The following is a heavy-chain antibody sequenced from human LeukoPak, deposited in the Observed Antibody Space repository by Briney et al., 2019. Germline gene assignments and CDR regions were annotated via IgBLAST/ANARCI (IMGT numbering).Heavy chain of an antibody. V-gene: IGHV1-18*01. CDR3: ARDRASWELLPGHY. Sequence: ASVKVSCKASGYTFTSYGISWVRQAPGQGLEWMGWISAYNGNTNYAQKLQGRVTMTTDTSTSTAYMELRSVRSDDTAVYYCARDRASWELLPGHYWGQGTLVTVSS. J-gene: IGHJ4*02. CDR2: ISAYNGNT. D-gene: IGHD1-26*01. CDR1: GYTFTSYG.